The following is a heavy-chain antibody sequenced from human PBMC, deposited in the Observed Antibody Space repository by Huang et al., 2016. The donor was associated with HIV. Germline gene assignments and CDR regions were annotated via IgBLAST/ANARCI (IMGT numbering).Heavy chain of an antibody. CDR2: ISYDGRNK. CDR3: AKDRRAYYYGSGIEY. CDR1: GFSFSDSG. D-gene: IGHD3-10*01. Sequence: QVQLVESGGGVVEPGRSLRVSCAASGFSFSDSGMHWVRQGPCKGLEWVAVISYDGRNKFYADSVKGRFTISRDNSKNTVYLQMNSLRAGDTAVYYCAKDRRAYYYGSGIEYWGQGARVTVSS. V-gene: IGHV3-30*18. J-gene: IGHJ4*02.